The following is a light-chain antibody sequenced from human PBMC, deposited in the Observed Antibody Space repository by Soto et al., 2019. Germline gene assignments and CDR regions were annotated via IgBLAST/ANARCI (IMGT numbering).Light chain of an antibody. Sequence: EIVVPKSPATLSVSPGERATLSCRASQTILSNLAWYQQKPGQAPRLLIYGASTRATGIPARFSGSASGTEFTLTISSLQSEDFAVYYCQQYNKWPSSFGQGTRVEI. CDR3: QQYNKWPSS. V-gene: IGKV3-15*01. J-gene: IGKJ5*01. CDR2: GAS. CDR1: QTILSN.